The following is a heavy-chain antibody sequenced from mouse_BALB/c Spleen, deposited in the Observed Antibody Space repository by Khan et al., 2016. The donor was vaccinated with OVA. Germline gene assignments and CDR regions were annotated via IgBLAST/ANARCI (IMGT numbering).Heavy chain of an antibody. J-gene: IGHJ3*01. D-gene: IGHD1-2*01. CDR2: ISTYSGNT. V-gene: IGHV1S137*01. Sequence: QVQLKQSGPELVRPGVSVKLSCKGSGYTFTDYAMHWVKQSHAKSLEWIGVISTYSGNTTYNQKFKGKATMTVDKSSSTAYMELASLTSEDSAIYDCARGRFGNYDGFAYWGQGTLVTVSA. CDR3: ARGRFGNYDGFAY. CDR1: GYTFTDYA.